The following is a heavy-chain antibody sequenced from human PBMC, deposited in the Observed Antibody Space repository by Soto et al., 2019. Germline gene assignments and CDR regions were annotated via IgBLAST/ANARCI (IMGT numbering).Heavy chain of an antibody. CDR3: AKERPPKTAFDH. CDR2: ITDNGRST. J-gene: IGHJ4*02. CDR1: VFPFSRDG. Sequence: VGSLRLSCGSSVFPFSRDGMSCVRHSPGKWLEWVSLITDNGRSTYYADSVKGRFTISRDNTKNTLFLQMNSLTAEDTAVYYCAKERPPKTAFDHWGQGALVSVSS. V-gene: IGHV3-23*01.